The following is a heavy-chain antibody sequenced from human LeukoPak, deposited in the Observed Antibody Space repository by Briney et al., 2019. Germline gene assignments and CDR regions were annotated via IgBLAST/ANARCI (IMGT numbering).Heavy chain of an antibody. CDR1: GGSISSYY. J-gene: IGHJ5*02. CDR3: ATRVLYCSSTSCYNWFDP. Sequence: SETLSLTCTVYGGSISSYYWSWIRQPPGKGLEWIGYIYYSGSTNYNPSLTSRVTISVDTSKNQFSLKLSSVTAADTAVYYCATRVLYCSSTSCYNWFDPWGQGTLVTVSS. CDR2: IYYSGST. D-gene: IGHD2-2*01. V-gene: IGHV4-59*01.